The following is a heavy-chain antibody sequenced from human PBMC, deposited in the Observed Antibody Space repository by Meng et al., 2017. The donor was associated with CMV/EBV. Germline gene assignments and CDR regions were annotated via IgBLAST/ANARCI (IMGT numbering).Heavy chain of an antibody. CDR1: GYTFTGYY. CDR3: ARDLRGSSRPIYYGMDV. CDR2: INPNSGGT. Sequence: ASVKVSCKASGYTFTGYYMHWVRQAPGQGLEWMGWINPNSGGTNYAQKFQGRVTMTRDTSISTAYMELSRLRSDDTAVYYCARDLRGSSRPIYYGMDVWDQGTTVTVSS. J-gene: IGHJ6*02. D-gene: IGHD2-2*01. V-gene: IGHV1-2*02.